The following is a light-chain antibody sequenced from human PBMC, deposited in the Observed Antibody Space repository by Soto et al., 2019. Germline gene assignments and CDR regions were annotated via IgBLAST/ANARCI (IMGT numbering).Light chain of an antibody. V-gene: IGKV1-9*01. CDR2: AAS. CDR1: QGISTY. J-gene: IGKJ4*01. CDR3: EHINSYAFT. Sequence: DIQLTQAPSFLSASVGDRVTITCRASQGISTYLVGYQQKPGKAAKLLIYAASTLKSRVPSRFSGSRSGTKFTLTIRTMQTEDFAICCCEHINSYAFTFGRGTPMQIK.